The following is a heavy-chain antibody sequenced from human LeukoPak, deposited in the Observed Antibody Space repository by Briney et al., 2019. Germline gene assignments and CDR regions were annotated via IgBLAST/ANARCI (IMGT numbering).Heavy chain of an antibody. CDR3: ARDVVAAAGTWDY. V-gene: IGHV4-34*01. CDR2: INHSGST. CDR1: GGSFSGYY. J-gene: IGHJ4*02. D-gene: IGHD6-13*01. Sequence: PSETLSLTCAVYGGSFSGYYWSWIRQPPGKGLEWIGEINHSGSTNYNPSLKSRVTMSVDTSKNQFSLKLSSVTAADTAVYYCARDVVAAAGTWDYWGQGTLVTVSS.